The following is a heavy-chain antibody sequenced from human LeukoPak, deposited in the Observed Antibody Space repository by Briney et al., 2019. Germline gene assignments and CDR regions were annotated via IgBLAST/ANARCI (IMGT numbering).Heavy chain of an antibody. Sequence: ASVKVSCKASGYTFTGYYMHWVRQAPGQGLEWMGRINPNSGGTNYAQKFQGRVTMTRDTSISTAYMELSRLRSDDTAVYYCARLTTVTNYDDYWGQGTLVTVSS. CDR2: INPNSGGT. D-gene: IGHD4-17*01. V-gene: IGHV1-2*06. CDR1: GYTFTGYY. J-gene: IGHJ4*02. CDR3: ARLTTVTNYDDY.